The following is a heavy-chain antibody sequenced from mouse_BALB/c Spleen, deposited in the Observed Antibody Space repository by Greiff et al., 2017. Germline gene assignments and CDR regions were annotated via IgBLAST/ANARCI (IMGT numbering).Heavy chain of an antibody. CDR2: IWSGGST. CDR1: GFSLTSYG. Sequence: VKLQESGPGLVQPSQSLSITCTVSGFSLTSYGVHWVRQSPGKGLEWLGVIWSGGSTDYNAAFISRLSISKDNSKSQVFFKMNSLQANDTAIDYCARNCGNYGYAMDYWGQGTSVTVSS. J-gene: IGHJ4*01. CDR3: ARNCGNYGYAMDY. D-gene: IGHD2-1*01. V-gene: IGHV2-2*02.